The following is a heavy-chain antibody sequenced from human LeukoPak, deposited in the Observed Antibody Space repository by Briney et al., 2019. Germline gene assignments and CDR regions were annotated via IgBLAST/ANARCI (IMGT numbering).Heavy chain of an antibody. Sequence: TGGSLRLSCAASGFTFSSYAMTWVRQAPGKGLEWVASVSSSSYTNYADSVKGRFTISRDNAKNSLYLQMNSLSAEDTAVYYCARAVGGYNPDAFDIWGQGTMVTVSS. CDR1: GFTFSSYA. V-gene: IGHV3-21*01. CDR2: SVSSSSYT. D-gene: IGHD5-24*01. J-gene: IGHJ3*02. CDR3: ARAVGGYNPDAFDI.